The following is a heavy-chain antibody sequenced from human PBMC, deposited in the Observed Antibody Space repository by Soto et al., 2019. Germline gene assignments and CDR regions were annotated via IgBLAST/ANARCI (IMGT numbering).Heavy chain of an antibody. J-gene: IGHJ4*02. V-gene: IGHV3-15*01. D-gene: IGHD2-15*01. CDR2: IKSKTDGGTT. Sequence: PGGSLRLSCAASGFTFSNAWMSWVRQAPGKGLEWVGRIKSKTDGGTTDYAAPVKGRFTISRDDSKNTLYLQMNSLKTEDTAVYYCTVDIVVVVAATPDFDYWGQGTLVTVSS. CDR3: TVDIVVVVAATPDFDY. CDR1: GFTFSNAW.